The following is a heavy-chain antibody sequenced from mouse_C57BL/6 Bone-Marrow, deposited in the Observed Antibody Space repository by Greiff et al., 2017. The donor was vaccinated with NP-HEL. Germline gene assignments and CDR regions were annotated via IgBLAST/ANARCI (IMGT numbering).Heavy chain of an antibody. J-gene: IGHJ3*01. D-gene: IGHD2-4*01. CDR1: GFTFSSYG. CDR3: ARPMIYDDYDGAWFAY. CDR2: ISTGGSYT. Sequence: EVQGVESGGDLVKPGGSLKLSCAASGFTFSSYGMSWVRQTPDQRLEWVATISTGGSYTYYPDSVKGRFTISIDNAKHPLYLQMRSLRTEETAVYYCARPMIYDDYDGAWFAYWGQGTLVTVSA. V-gene: IGHV5-6*01.